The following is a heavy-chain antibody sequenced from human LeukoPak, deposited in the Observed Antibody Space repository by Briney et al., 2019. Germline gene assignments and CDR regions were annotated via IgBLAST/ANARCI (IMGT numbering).Heavy chain of an antibody. Sequence: GGSLRLSCAASGFSFSSYGMHWVRQAPGKGLEWVAFIRYDGSEKYYGDSVKGRFTVARDNSRNTLFLQMNSLTTEDTAVYYCAKPPYCSTTSCLTFDSWGQGTLVTVCS. J-gene: IGHJ4*02. CDR1: GFSFSSYG. D-gene: IGHD2-2*01. CDR3: AKPPYCSTTSCLTFDS. CDR2: IRYDGSEK. V-gene: IGHV3-30*02.